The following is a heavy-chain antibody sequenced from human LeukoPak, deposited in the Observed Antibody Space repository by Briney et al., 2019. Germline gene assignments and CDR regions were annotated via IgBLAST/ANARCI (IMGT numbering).Heavy chain of an antibody. CDR2: ISGSGGTT. D-gene: IGHD6-6*01. Sequence: GGSLRLSCAASGFTFSNYAMSWVRQAPGKGLEGFSDISGSGGTTYYADSVKRRFTISRDNSKHTLYLQMHSLRAEDTALYYCAKGDTTAARHYFDCWGQGTLVTVSS. CDR1: GFTFSNYA. V-gene: IGHV3-23*01. CDR3: AKGDTTAARHYFDC. J-gene: IGHJ4*02.